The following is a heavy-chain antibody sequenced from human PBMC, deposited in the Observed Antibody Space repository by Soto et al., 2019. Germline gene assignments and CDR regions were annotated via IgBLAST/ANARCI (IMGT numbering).Heavy chain of an antibody. CDR2: IYYSGST. CDR1: GGSISSSSYY. J-gene: IGHJ5*02. V-gene: IGHV4-39*01. CDR3: ARHRGLPGRFLEWLHRNWFDP. Sequence: KHSETLSLTCTVSGGSISSSSYYWGWIRQPPGKGLEWIGSIYYSGSTYYNPSLKSRVTISVDTSKNQFSLKLSSVTAADTAVYYCARHRGLPGRFLEWLHRNWFDPWGQGTLVTGSS. D-gene: IGHD3-3*01.